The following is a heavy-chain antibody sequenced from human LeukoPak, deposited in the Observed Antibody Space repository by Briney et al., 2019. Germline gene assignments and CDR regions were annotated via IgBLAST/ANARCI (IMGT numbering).Heavy chain of an antibody. D-gene: IGHD3-22*01. J-gene: IGHJ5*02. CDR2: IYTSGST. CDR3: ARDRYHYDSSGYGLWFDP. Sequence: SETLSLTCTVSGGSISSYYWSWIRQPAGKGLEWIGRIYTSGSTNYNPSLKSRVTMSVDTSKNQFSLKLSSVTAADTAVYYCARDRYHYDSSGYGLWFDPWGQGTLVTVSS. V-gene: IGHV4-4*07. CDR1: GGSISSYY.